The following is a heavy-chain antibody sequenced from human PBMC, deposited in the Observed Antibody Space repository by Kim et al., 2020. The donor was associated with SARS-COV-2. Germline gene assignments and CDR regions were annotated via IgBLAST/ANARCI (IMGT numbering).Heavy chain of an antibody. Sequence: SETLSLTCTVSGGSISSYYWSWIRQPPGKGLEWIGYIYYSGSTNYNPSLKSRVTISVDTSKNQFSLKLSSVTAADTAVYYCARASSGWELPYFDYWGQGTLVTVSS. CDR2: IYYSGST. D-gene: IGHD1-26*01. J-gene: IGHJ4*02. CDR3: ARASSGWELPYFDY. V-gene: IGHV4-59*01. CDR1: GGSISSYY.